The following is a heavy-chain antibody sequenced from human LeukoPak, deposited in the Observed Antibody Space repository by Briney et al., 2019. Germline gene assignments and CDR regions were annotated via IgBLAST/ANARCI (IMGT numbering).Heavy chain of an antibody. V-gene: IGHV3-30*03. J-gene: IGHJ5*02. D-gene: IGHD2-21*02. Sequence: GGSLRLSRAASGFTFSNYGIHWVRQAPGKGLEWVAVISYDGSNRYYADSVKGRFTISRDNSKNTLYLQMNSLRAEDTAVYYCASIVVVTAKGGWFDPWGQGTLVTVSS. CDR3: ASIVVVTAKGGWFDP. CDR2: ISYDGSNR. CDR1: GFTFSNYG.